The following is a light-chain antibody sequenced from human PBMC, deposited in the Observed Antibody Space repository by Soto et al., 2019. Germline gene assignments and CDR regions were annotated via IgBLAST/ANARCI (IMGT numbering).Light chain of an antibody. CDR1: QSVSSSY. V-gene: IGKV3D-20*02. CDR3: QQGSDWPPRYT. J-gene: IGKJ2*01. Sequence: EIVLTQSPGTLSLSPGERATLSCRASQSVSSSYLAWYQQKPGQAPRLLIYVASSRATGIPDRFSGSGSGTDFTLTISRLEPEDFAIYYCQQGSDWPPRYTFGQGTKLEI. CDR2: VAS.